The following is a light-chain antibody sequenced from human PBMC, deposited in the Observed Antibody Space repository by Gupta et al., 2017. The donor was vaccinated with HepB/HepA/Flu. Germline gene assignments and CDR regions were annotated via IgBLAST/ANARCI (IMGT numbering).Light chain of an antibody. Sequence: EIVLTPSPGTLSLSPGERATLSCRASRTVSSNSLAWYQQKPGQAPRLLIYGASSRATGIPDRFTGGGSGTDFTLTINRLEPEDFVVYFCQQYSRSPQTFGQGTKLEIK. V-gene: IGKV3-20*01. CDR1: RTVSSNS. J-gene: IGKJ2*01. CDR3: QQYSRSPQT. CDR2: GAS.